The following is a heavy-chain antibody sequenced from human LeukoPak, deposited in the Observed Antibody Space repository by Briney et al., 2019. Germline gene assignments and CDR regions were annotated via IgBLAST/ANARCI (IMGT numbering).Heavy chain of an antibody. CDR2: ISSSSSYI. V-gene: IGHV3-21*01. CDR1: GFTFSSYS. J-gene: IGHJ6*03. D-gene: IGHD5-18*01. Sequence: GGSLRLSCAASGFTFSSYSMNWVRQAPGKGLEWVSSISSSSSYIYYADSVKGRFTISRDNAKNSLYLQMNSLRAEDTAVYYCARDGVQLWFGRYYYYMDVWGKGTTVTVSS. CDR3: ARDGVQLWFGRYYYYMDV.